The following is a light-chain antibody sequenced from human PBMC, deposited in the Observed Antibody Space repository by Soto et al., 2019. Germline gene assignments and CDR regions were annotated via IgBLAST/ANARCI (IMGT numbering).Light chain of an antibody. Sequence: SYELTQPPSVSVSPGQTVSITCSGEKLGDKYVCWYQQKPGQSPVVVIYQDKKRPSGIPERFSGSNSGNTATLTISGTQAMDEADYYCQAWDNNLYVFGTGTKVTVL. CDR2: QDK. V-gene: IGLV3-1*01. CDR3: QAWDNNLYV. CDR1: KLGDKY. J-gene: IGLJ1*01.